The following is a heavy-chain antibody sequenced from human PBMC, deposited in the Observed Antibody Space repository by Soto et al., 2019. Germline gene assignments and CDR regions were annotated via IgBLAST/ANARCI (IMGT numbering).Heavy chain of an antibody. V-gene: IGHV3-33*06. Sequence: GGSLTLSCAASGFTFSSYGMHWVRQAPCKGLERVAVIWYDGSNKYYADCVKGRFTSSRDNSKNTLYLQMNSLRAEDTAVYYCAKALSGEYGAYDYWGQETLVTVSS. CDR1: GFTFSSYG. D-gene: IGHD4-17*01. CDR3: AKALSGEYGAYDY. J-gene: IGHJ4*02. CDR2: IWYDGSNK.